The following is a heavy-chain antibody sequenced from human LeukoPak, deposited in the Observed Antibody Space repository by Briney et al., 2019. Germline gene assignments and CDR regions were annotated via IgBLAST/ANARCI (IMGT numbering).Heavy chain of an antibody. CDR1: GGSISSSSYY. J-gene: IGHJ5*02. D-gene: IGHD6-6*01. CDR3: ARYSSFGNWFDP. V-gene: IGHV4-39*01. Sequence: SETLSLTCTVSGGSISSSSYYWGWIRQPPGKGLEWIGSIYYSGSTYYNPSLKSRVTISVDTSKNQFSLKLSSVTAADTAVYYCARYSSFGNWFDPWAREPWSPSPQ. CDR2: IYYSGST.